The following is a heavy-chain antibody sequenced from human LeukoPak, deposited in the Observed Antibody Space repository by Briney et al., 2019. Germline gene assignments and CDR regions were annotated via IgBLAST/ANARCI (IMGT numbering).Heavy chain of an antibody. Sequence: GGSLRLSCAASGFTFSSYAMSWVRQAPGKGLEWVSGMSGSGGSTYYADSVKGRFTISRDNSKNTLYLQMNSLRAEDTAVYYCAKVVAAGLTSFDYWGQGTLVTVSS. V-gene: IGHV3-23*01. CDR1: GFTFSSYA. J-gene: IGHJ4*02. CDR2: MSGSGGST. CDR3: AKVVAAGLTSFDY. D-gene: IGHD1-26*01.